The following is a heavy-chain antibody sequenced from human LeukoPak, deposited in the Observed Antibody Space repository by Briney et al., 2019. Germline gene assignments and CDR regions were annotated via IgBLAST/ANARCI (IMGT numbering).Heavy chain of an antibody. J-gene: IGHJ4*02. CDR2: ISSSSSYI. Sequence: GGSLRLSCAASGFTFSRYSMNWVRQAPGKGLEWVSSISSSSSYIYYADSVKGRFTISRDNAKNSLYLQMNSLRVEDTAVYYCAREGYYYDSSGYYFWGQGALVTVSS. CDR1: GFTFSRYS. D-gene: IGHD3-22*01. V-gene: IGHV3-21*01. CDR3: AREGYYYDSSGYYF.